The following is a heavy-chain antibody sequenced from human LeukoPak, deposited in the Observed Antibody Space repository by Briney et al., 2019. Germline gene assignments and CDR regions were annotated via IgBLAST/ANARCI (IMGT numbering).Heavy chain of an antibody. CDR2: ISPDGSQT. CDR3: VRSLRSADF. V-gene: IGHV3-74*01. CDR1: GFSLSNYW. J-gene: IGHJ4*02. Sequence: GALRLSCAASGFSLSNYWMHWVRQAPGKGLMWVSQISPDGSQTFYADSVKGRFTISRDNAKNTLFLQMDSLRAEDTALYYCVRSLRSADFWGQGTLVTVSS.